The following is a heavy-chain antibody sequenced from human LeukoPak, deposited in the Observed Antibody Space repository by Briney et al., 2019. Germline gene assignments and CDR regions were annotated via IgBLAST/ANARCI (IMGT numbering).Heavy chain of an antibody. Sequence: GGSLRLSCAASGFTFSSYATSWVRQAPGKGLEWVSAISGSGGSTYYADSVKGRFTISRDNSKNTLYLQMNSLRAEDTAVYYCAKAPRTTGTGAPIDYWGQGTLVTVSS. J-gene: IGHJ4*02. CDR1: GFTFSSYA. V-gene: IGHV3-23*01. CDR2: ISGSGGST. CDR3: AKAPRTTGTGAPIDY. D-gene: IGHD1-1*01.